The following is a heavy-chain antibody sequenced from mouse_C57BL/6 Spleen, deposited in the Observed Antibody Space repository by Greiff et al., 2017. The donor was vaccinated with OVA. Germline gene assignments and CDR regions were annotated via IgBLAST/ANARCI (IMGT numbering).Heavy chain of an antibody. D-gene: IGHD2-2*01. CDR1: GFTFSDYY. CDR2: INYDGSST. J-gene: IGHJ4*01. Sequence: EVQLVESEGGLVQPGSSMKLSCTASGFTFSDYYMAWVRQVPEKGLEWVANINYDGSSTYYLDSLKSRFIISRDNAKNILYLQMSSLKSEDTATYYCAREVYGYDGGPYYYAMDYWGQGTSVTVSS. V-gene: IGHV5-16*01. CDR3: AREVYGYDGGPYYYAMDY.